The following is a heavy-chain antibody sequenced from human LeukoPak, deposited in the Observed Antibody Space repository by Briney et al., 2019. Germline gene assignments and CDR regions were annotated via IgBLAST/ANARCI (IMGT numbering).Heavy chain of an antibody. CDR1: GGSISSGGYS. V-gene: IGHV4-30-2*01. D-gene: IGHD2-21*01. CDR2: IYHSGST. J-gene: IGHJ4*02. CDR3: ARALVGREDYFDY. Sequence: SQTLSLTCAVSGGSISSGGYSWSWIRQPPGKGLEWIGYIYHSGSTYYNPSLKSRVTISVDRSKNQFSLKLSSVTAADTAVYYCARALVGREDYFDYWGQGTLVTVSS.